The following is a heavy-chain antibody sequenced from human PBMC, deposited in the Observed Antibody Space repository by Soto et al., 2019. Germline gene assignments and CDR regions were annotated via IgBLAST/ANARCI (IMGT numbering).Heavy chain of an antibody. D-gene: IGHD1-1*01. V-gene: IGHV4-39*01. J-gene: IGHJ4*02. CDR2: ISHTGSP. CDR1: GDSISNSYYF. CDR3: ASQLESTTYFDY. Sequence: SETLALTCTVSGDSISNSYYFWAWLHQPPGKGLEWVGTISHTGSPRYNPSLKSRVTISVDTSKNQFSLRLPSVTAADTAVFYCASQLESTTYFDYWGRGTLVTVSS.